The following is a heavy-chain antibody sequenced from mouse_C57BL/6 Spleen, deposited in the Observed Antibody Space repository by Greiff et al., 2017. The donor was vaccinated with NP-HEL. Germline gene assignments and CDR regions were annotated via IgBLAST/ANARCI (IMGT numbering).Heavy chain of an antibody. J-gene: IGHJ1*03. CDR1: GFTFSSYA. Sequence: EVKLMESGEGLVKPGGSLKLSCAASGFTFSSYAMSWVRQTPETRLEWVAYISSGGDYIYYADTVKGRFTISRDNARNTLYLQMSSLKSEDTAMYYCTRGDYWYFDVWGTGTTVTVSS. CDR2: ISSGGDYI. V-gene: IGHV5-9-1*02. CDR3: TRGDYWYFDV.